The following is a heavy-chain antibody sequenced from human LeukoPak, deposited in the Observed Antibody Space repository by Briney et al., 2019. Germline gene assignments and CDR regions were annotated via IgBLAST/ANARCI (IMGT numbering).Heavy chain of an antibody. D-gene: IGHD5-24*01. CDR3: ARERDGYNYVLEY. J-gene: IGHJ4*02. CDR2: ISSNSNYI. V-gene: IGHV3-21*01. Sequence: PGGSLRLSCAASGFTFSSYTISWVRQAPGKGLEWVSSISSNSNYIYYADSVKGRFTISRDNAKNSLYLQMNSLRAEDTAVYYCARERDGYNYVLEYWGQGTLVTVSS. CDR1: GFTFSSYT.